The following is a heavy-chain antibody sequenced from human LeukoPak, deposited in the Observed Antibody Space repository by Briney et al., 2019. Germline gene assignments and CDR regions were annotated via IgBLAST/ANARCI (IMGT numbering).Heavy chain of an antibody. J-gene: IGHJ4*02. Sequence: GASVNVSCTASGYTFTSYAMHWVRQAPGQRLEWMGWINAGSGYTKYSQKFQVRVTITRDTSASTAYMELSSLRSEDTAVYYCARVSGGWYLDYWGQGTLVTASS. V-gene: IGHV1-3*01. D-gene: IGHD6-19*01. CDR3: ARVSGGWYLDY. CDR1: GYTFTSYA. CDR2: INAGSGYT.